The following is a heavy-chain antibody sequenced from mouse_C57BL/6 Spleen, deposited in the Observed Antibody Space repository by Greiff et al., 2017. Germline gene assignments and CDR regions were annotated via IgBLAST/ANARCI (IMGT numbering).Heavy chain of an antibody. CDR2: INPNNGGT. V-gene: IGHV1-26*01. CDR3: ARSNWDADYYAMDY. Sequence: VQLQQSGPELVKPGASVKISCKASGYTFTDYYMNWVKQSHGKSLEWIGDINPNNGGTSYNQKFKGKATLTVDKSSSTAYMELRSLTSEDSAVYYCARSNWDADYYAMDYWGQGTSVTVSS. CDR1: GYTFTDYY. J-gene: IGHJ4*01. D-gene: IGHD4-1*01.